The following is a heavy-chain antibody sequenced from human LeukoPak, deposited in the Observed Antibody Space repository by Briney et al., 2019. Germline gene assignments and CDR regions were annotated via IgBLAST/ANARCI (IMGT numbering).Heavy chain of an antibody. CDR2: ISFDGGST. V-gene: IGHV3-64D*06. CDR1: GFTFSSYP. CDR3: VKALYDSGGYYYAY. D-gene: IGHD3-22*01. Sequence: GGSLRLSCSGSGFTFSSYPMHWVREAPGKGLVYVSAISFDGGSTYYAVSVKGSFTISRDNSKNTLYLHMSSLRVEDTAVYYCVKALYDSGGYYYAYWGQGTLVTVSS. J-gene: IGHJ4*02.